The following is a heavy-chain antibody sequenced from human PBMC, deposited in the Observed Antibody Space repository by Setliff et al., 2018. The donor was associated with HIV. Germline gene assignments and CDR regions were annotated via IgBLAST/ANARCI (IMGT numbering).Heavy chain of an antibody. CDR3: VRGVQSPPHYSYYYMDV. CDR1: GGTFSNYG. D-gene: IGHD3-3*01. V-gene: IGHV1-69*06. J-gene: IGHJ6*03. Sequence: SVKVSCKAYGGTFSNYGISWVRQAPGQGLEWMGGIIPIFGTANYAQRFQGKVTITADKSTSTAYMELTSLRFDDTAMYYCVRGVQSPPHYSYYYMDVWGEGTMVTVSS. CDR2: IIPIFGTA.